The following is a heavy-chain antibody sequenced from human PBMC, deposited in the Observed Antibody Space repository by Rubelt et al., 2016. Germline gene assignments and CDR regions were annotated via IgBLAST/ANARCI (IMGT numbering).Heavy chain of an antibody. Sequence: EVQLVESGGGLVQPGGSLKLSCAASGFTFSGSAMHWVRQASGKGLEWVGRIRSSANNYATDYGASVKGRFTISSDESKSMAYLQMTSLKPDDTAIYYCARPLYGSSWGLWGQGTLVTVSS. D-gene: IGHD6-6*01. V-gene: IGHV3-73*01. CDR2: IRSSANNYAT. J-gene: IGHJ4*02. CDR1: GFTFSGSA. CDR3: ARPLYGSSWGL.